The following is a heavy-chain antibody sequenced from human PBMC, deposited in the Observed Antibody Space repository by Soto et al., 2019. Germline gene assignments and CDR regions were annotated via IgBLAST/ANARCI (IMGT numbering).Heavy chain of an antibody. Sequence: PSETLSLTCAVYGGSFSGYYWSWIRQPPGKGLEWIGEINHSGSTNYNPSLKSRVTISVDTSKNQFSLKLSSVTAADTAVYYCARGLASTITGPYDYWGQGTLVTVSS. D-gene: IGHD1-26*01. CDR1: GGSFSGYY. CDR2: INHSGST. J-gene: IGHJ4*02. CDR3: ARGLASTITGPYDY. V-gene: IGHV4-34*01.